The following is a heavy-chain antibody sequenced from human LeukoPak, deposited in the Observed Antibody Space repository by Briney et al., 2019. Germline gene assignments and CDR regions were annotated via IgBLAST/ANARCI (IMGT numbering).Heavy chain of an antibody. J-gene: IGHJ4*02. CDR2: ISSSSSYI. CDR3: ARDSVGPSPINYDY. V-gene: IGHV3-21*01. CDR1: GFTFSSYW. Sequence: KTGGSLRLSCAASGFTFSSYWMNWVRQAPGKGLEWVSSISSSSSYIYYADSVKGRFTISRDNAKNSLYLQMNSLRAEDTAVYYCARDSVGPSPINYDYWGQGTLVTVSS. D-gene: IGHD4-23*01.